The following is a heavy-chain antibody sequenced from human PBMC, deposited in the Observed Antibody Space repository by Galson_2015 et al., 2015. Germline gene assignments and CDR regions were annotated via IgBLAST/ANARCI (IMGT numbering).Heavy chain of an antibody. CDR2: ITPMFGTP. V-gene: IGHV1-69*06. Sequence: SVKVSCKASGGSFSSYAISWVRQAPGQGLEWMGGITPMFGTPKYEQKFQGRVTITADKSTSTAYMEVSSLRSEDTAVYYCARASQDCSRASCLYNYWGQGTLVTVSS. CDR1: GGSFSSYA. D-gene: IGHD2-2*01. J-gene: IGHJ4*02. CDR3: ARASQDCSRASCLYNY.